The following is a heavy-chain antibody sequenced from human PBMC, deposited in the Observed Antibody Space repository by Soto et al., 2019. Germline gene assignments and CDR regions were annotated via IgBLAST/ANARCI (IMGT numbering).Heavy chain of an antibody. CDR3: TRGMYTAYETAPLFFDY. J-gene: IGHJ4*02. CDR2: SRSKAYGGTT. CDR1: GFTFGAYA. D-gene: IGHD5-12*01. Sequence: GGSLRLSCTTSGFTFGAYALGWFRQAPGKGLEWVGFSRSKAYGGTTEFAASVRGRFTISRDDSNSIAYLQMNSLKTEDTAVYYCTRGMYTAYETAPLFFDYWGQGTLVTVSS. V-gene: IGHV3-49*03.